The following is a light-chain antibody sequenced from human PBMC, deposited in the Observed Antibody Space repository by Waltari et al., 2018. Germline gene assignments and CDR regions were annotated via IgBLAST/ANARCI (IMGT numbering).Light chain of an antibody. J-gene: IGLJ3*02. V-gene: IGLV3-27*01. Sequence: SFELTQTSSLSVSPGQTVRITCSGDVLANKYARWFQQKPGQAPFLIISRDTERPSGIPERCSGSSSGTTVTLTIRGAQAEDEADYYCYAAAYNNLGVFGGGTKVTVL. CDR2: RDT. CDR3: YAAAYNNLGV. CDR1: VLANKY.